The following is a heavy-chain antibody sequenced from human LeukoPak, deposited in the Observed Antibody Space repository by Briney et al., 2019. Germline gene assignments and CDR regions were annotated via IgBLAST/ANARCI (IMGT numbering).Heavy chain of an antibody. Sequence: SVNVSCKASGGTFSSYTISWVRQAPGQGLEWMGRIIPILGIANYAQKFQGRVTITADKSTSTAYMELSSLRSEDTAVYYCAREQPREEMATLDNDYWGQGTLVTVSS. CDR2: IIPILGIA. J-gene: IGHJ4*02. D-gene: IGHD5-24*01. CDR3: AREQPREEMATLDNDY. CDR1: GGTFSSYT. V-gene: IGHV1-69*04.